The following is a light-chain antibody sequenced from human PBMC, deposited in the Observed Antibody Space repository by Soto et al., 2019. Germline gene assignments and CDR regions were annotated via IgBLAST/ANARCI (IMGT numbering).Light chain of an antibody. V-gene: IGKV1-39*01. CDR1: QSISHY. Sequence: IQMTQSPSSLSASVGDRVTITCRASQSISHYLTWYQQKPGTAPKFLIYGASILQSGVPSRFSGSGSGTDFTLTSSSLQPEDFATYYCQQSDSTPWTFGQGTKVGIK. CDR3: QQSDSTPWT. CDR2: GAS. J-gene: IGKJ1*01.